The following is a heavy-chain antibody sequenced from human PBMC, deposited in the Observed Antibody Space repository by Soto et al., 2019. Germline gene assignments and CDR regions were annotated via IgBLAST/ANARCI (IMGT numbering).Heavy chain of an antibody. CDR1: GGSISSSSYY. CDR3: ARHLRGGRSGWYVLGFDY. Sequence: QLQLQESGPGLVKPSETLSLTCTVSGGSISSSSYYWGWIRQPPGKGLEWIGSIYYSGSTYYNPSLKSRVTISVDTSKNQFSLKLSSVTAADTAVYYCARHLRGGRSGWYVLGFDYWGQGTLVTVSS. J-gene: IGHJ4*02. V-gene: IGHV4-39*01. D-gene: IGHD6-19*01. CDR2: IYYSGST.